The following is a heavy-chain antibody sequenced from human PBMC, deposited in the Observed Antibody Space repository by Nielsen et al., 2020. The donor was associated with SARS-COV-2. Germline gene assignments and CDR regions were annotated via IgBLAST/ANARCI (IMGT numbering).Heavy chain of an antibody. Sequence: GGSLRLSCAASGFTFSSYSMNWVRQAPGKGLEWVSSISSSSSYIYYADSVKGRFTISRDNAKNSLYLQMNSLRAEDTAVYYCARASHNRWGLLNFDYWGQGTLVTVSS. J-gene: IGHJ4*02. V-gene: IGHV3-21*01. CDR3: ARASHNRWGLLNFDY. CDR1: GFTFSSYS. D-gene: IGHD1-26*01. CDR2: ISSSSSYI.